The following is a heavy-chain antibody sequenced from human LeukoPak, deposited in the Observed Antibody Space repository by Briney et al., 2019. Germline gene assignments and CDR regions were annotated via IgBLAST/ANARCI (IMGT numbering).Heavy chain of an antibody. V-gene: IGHV1-2*02. CDR2: INPNTGDT. Sequence: ASVKVSCKASEYTCTAYYVHWVRQAPGQGLEWIGWINPNTGDTNYAPKFQGRVTMIKDTSTNSAYMELNKLASDDTAVYYCGRGNKSFDPWGQGTLVTVSS. CDR3: GRGNKSFDP. CDR1: EYTCTAYY. J-gene: IGHJ5*02.